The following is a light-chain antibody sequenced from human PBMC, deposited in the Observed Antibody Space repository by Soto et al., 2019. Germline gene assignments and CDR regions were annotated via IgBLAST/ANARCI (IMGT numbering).Light chain of an antibody. CDR1: QSVSSSF. J-gene: IGKJ1*01. Sequence: EILLTQSPATLSLSPGEGATLSCRASQSVSSSFLAWYQQQPGQAPRLLIYATSRRAPGIPDRFSGSGSGTDFTLTISRLEPEDFAVYYCHQFDSSLTFGQGTKVVIK. CDR2: ATS. V-gene: IGKV3-20*01. CDR3: HQFDSSLT.